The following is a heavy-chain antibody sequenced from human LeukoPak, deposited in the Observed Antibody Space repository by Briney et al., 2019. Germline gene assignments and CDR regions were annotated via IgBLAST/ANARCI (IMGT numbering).Heavy chain of an antibody. V-gene: IGHV3-64D*06. CDR2: ISSNGGST. J-gene: IGHJ4*02. CDR3: VKVQYSSSWPPYFDY. Sequence: GGSLRLSCSASGFTFSSYAMHWVRQAPGKGLEYVLAISSNGGSTYYADSVKGRFTISRDNSKNTLYLQMSSLRAEDTAVYYCVKVQYSSSWPPYFDYWGQGTLVTVSS. D-gene: IGHD6-13*01. CDR1: GFTFSSYA.